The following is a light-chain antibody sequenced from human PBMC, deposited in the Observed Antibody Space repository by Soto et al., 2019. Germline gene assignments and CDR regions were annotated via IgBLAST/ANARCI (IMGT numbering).Light chain of an antibody. V-gene: IGLV2-11*01. Sequence: QSALTQPRSVSGSPGQSVTISCTGTSSEVGGYNYVSWYQQHPGKVPKLMIYDVSKRPSGVPDRFSGSKSGNTASLTISGLQAEDEADYYCCSYAGSTYVFGTGTKVTVL. CDR3: CSYAGSTYV. CDR1: SSEVGGYNY. CDR2: DVS. J-gene: IGLJ1*01.